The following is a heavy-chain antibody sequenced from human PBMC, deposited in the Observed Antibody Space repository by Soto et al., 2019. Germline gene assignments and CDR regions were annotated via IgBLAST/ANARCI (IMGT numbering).Heavy chain of an antibody. J-gene: IGHJ6*02. Sequence: GESLKSSFKGSGYTLTSYWIGWVRQMPGKGLEWMGIIYPGDSDTRYSPSFQGQVTISADKYISTAYLQWSSLKASDTAMYYCARSDFEVQYHPCYYCGMEVWGQGSTVNVSS. V-gene: IGHV5-51*01. CDR1: GYTLTSYW. CDR2: IYPGDSDT. D-gene: IGHD2-2*01. CDR3: ARSDFEVQYHPCYYCGMEV.